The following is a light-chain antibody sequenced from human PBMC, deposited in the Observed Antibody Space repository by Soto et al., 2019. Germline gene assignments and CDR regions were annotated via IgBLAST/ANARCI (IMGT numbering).Light chain of an antibody. CDR2: GAS. CDR3: QQYGDWPPET. V-gene: IGKV3-15*01. J-gene: IGKJ2*01. CDR1: QSVRRN. Sequence: TQSPATLSVSPGDRATLSCRPSQSVRRNLAWYQQKPGQAPRLLIYGASTRATGVPARFSGSGSATEFTLSISSLQSEDVAVYYCQQYGDWPPETFGQGTKLEI.